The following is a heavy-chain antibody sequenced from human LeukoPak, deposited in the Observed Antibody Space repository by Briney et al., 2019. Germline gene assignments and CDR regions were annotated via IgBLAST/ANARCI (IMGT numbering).Heavy chain of an antibody. J-gene: IGHJ6*02. V-gene: IGHV3-48*03. CDR1: GFTFSSYE. Sequence: GGSLRLSCAASGFTFSSYEMNWVRQAPGKGLEWVPYISSSGSTIYYADSVKGRFTISRDNTKNSLYLQMNSLRAEDTAVYYCASTVLRFLEWLSPLGMDVWGQGTTVTVSS. CDR3: ASTVLRFLEWLSPLGMDV. CDR2: ISSSGSTI. D-gene: IGHD3-3*01.